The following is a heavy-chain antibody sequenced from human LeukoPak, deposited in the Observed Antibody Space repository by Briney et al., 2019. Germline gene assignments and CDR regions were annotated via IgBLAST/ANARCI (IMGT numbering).Heavy chain of an antibody. J-gene: IGHJ4*02. CDR1: GYTFTSYA. Sequence: ASVKVSCKASGYTFTSYAMNWLRQAPGQGLEWMGWINTNTGNPTYAQGFTGRFVFSLDTSVSTAYLQISSLKAEDTAVYYCARVLYRSGLVAFDYWGQGTLVTVSS. CDR3: ARVLYRSGLVAFDY. D-gene: IGHD3-22*01. CDR2: INTNTGNP. V-gene: IGHV7-4-1*02.